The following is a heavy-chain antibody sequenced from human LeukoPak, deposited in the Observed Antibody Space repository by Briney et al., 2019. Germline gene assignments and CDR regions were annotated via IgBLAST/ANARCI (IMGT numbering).Heavy chain of an antibody. CDR2: ISWNSGSI. J-gene: IGHJ4*02. Sequence: GGSLRLSCAASGFTVSSNYMSRVRQAPGKGLEWVSGISWNSGSIGYADSVKGRFTISRDNAKNSLYLQMNSLRAEDTALYYCAKSPNYYDSSGYLDYWGQGTLVTVSS. CDR1: GFTVSSNY. CDR3: AKSPNYYDSSGYLDY. V-gene: IGHV3-9*01. D-gene: IGHD3-22*01.